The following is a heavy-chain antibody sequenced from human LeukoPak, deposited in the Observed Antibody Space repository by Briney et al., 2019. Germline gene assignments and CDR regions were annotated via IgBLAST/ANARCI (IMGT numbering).Heavy chain of an antibody. D-gene: IGHD3-22*01. V-gene: IGHV3-30-3*01. Sequence: GGSLRLSCAASGFTFSSYAMHWVRQAPGKGLEWVAVISYDGSNKYYADSVKGRFTISRDNSKNTLYLQMNSLRAEDTAVYYCAKVGSSGYYYVPFDYWGQGTLVTVSS. CDR2: ISYDGSNK. CDR1: GFTFSSYA. CDR3: AKVGSSGYYYVPFDY. J-gene: IGHJ4*02.